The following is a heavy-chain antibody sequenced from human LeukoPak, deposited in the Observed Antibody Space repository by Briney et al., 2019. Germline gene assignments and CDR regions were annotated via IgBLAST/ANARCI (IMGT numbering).Heavy chain of an antibody. Sequence: GASVKVSCKGSGYTFTNYAVHWVRQAPGQRLEWLGWINPGSGDTKYSQNFQGRVTVTSDTSAATAYVELNSLTSEDTAVYYCARERWHCRVNCYSVYYYALDVWGQGTTVTVSS. CDR1: GYTFTNYA. CDR2: INPGSGDT. D-gene: IGHD2-15*01. V-gene: IGHV1-3*01. CDR3: ARERWHCRVNCYSVYYYALDV. J-gene: IGHJ6*02.